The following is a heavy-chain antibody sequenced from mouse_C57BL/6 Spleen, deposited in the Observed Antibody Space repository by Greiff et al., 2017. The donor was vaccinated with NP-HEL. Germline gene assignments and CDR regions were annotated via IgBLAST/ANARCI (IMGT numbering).Heavy chain of an antibody. Sequence: QVQLQQSGAELVKPGASVKISCKASGYAFSRYWMTWVQPRPGKGLEWIGQIYPGDGDTNYNGKFKGKATLTADKSSSTAYMQLSSLTSEDSAVYFCAREGYYGSRRSYYFDYWGQGTTLTVSS. CDR3: AREGYYGSRRSYYFDY. CDR2: IYPGDGDT. V-gene: IGHV1-80*01. CDR1: GYAFSRYW. D-gene: IGHD1-1*01. J-gene: IGHJ2*01.